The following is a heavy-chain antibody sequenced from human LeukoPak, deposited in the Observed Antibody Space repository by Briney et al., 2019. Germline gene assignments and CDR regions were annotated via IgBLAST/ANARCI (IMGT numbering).Heavy chain of an antibody. V-gene: IGHV1-69*01. Sequence: PSVKVSCKASRGTFSRYAISWVRQAPGQGLEWMGGIIPIFCTANYAQKFQGRVTITADESTSTAYMELSSLRSEDTAVYYCASLHLGYCSSTSCPTSSQFDYWGQGTLVTVSS. CDR2: IIPIFCTA. CDR3: ASLHLGYCSSTSCPTSSQFDY. D-gene: IGHD2-2*01. J-gene: IGHJ4*02. CDR1: RGTFSRYA.